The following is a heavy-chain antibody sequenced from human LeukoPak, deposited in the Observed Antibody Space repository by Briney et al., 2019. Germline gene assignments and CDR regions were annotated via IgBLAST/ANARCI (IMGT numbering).Heavy chain of an antibody. V-gene: IGHV3-21*01. CDR3: AKGGSRHADY. J-gene: IGHJ4*02. D-gene: IGHD1-26*01. CDR1: GFTFRSYS. Sequence: GGSLRLSCAASGFTFRSYSMNWVRQAPGKGLEWVAYISSSSSYIYYADSVKGRFTISRDNAKNTLYLQMNSLRAEDTAVYYCAKGGSRHADYWGQGTLVTVSS. CDR2: ISSSSSYI.